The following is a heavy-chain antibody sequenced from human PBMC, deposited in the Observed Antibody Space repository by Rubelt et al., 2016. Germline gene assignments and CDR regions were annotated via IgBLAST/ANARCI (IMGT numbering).Heavy chain of an antibody. J-gene: IGHJ4*02. CDR1: GGSISSSSYY. D-gene: IGHD3-3*01. V-gene: IGHV4-39*01. CDR2: IYYSGST. CDR3: ARGRFLEWLPPDY. Sequence: QLQLQESGPGLVKLSETLSLTCTVSGGSISSSSYYWGWIRQPPGQGLEWIGSIYYSGSTYYNPSRKSRVTISVETSKNQFSLKLSSVTAADTAVYYWARGRFLEWLPPDYWGQGTLVTVSS.